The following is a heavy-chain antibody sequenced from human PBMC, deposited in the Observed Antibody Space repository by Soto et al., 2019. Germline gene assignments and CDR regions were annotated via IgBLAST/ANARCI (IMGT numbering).Heavy chain of an antibody. J-gene: IGHJ4*02. Sequence: GGSLRLSCASSGFTFSSYGMHWVRQAPGKGLEWVAVISYDGSNKYYADSVKGRFTISRDNSKNTLYLQMNSLRAEDTAVYYCVKIFGAVAGTRFDYWGQGTLVTVSS. CDR2: ISYDGSNK. D-gene: IGHD6-19*01. CDR1: GFTFSSYG. V-gene: IGHV3-30*18. CDR3: VKIFGAVAGTRFDY.